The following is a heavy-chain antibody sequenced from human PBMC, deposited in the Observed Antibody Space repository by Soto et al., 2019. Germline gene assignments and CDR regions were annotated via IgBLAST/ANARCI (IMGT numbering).Heavy chain of an antibody. D-gene: IGHD2-15*01. CDR2: ISTDNGNT. V-gene: IGHV1-3*04. CDR1: GYTFTSYA. CDR3: ARGFRVAATRWWFDP. Sequence: ASVKVSCKASGYTFTSYAMHWVRQAPGQRLEWMGWISTDNGNTNYSQKLQGRVTMTRDTSTSTAYMELRSLRSDDTAVYYCARGFRVAATRWWFDPWGQGTLVTV. J-gene: IGHJ5*02.